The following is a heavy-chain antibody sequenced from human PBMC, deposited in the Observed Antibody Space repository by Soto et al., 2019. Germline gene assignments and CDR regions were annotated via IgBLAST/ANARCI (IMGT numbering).Heavy chain of an antibody. CDR3: ARDSQPGTAMVRGFGYDYYGMDV. CDR2: ISSSGSTI. V-gene: IGHV3-48*03. D-gene: IGHD5-18*01. J-gene: IGHJ6*02. CDR1: GFTFSSYE. Sequence: EVQLVESGGGLVQPGGSLRLSCAASGFTFSSYEMNWVRQAPGKGLEWVSYISSSGSTIYYADSVKGRFTISRDNAKNSLYLQMNSLRAEDTAVYYCARDSQPGTAMVRGFGYDYYGMDVWGQGTTVTVSS.